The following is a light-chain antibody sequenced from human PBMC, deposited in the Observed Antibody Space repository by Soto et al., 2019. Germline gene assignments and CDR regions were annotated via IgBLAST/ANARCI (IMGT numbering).Light chain of an antibody. V-gene: IGKV1-39*01. CDR2: AAS. CDR1: QSILSY. J-gene: IGKJ2*02. Sequence: DIRMTQSPSSLSASVGDRVTITCRSSQSILSYLNWYQQKAGKAPQLLIYAASNLQSGVPARFSGGGSGTDFTLTISSLQPEDSAIYYCQQTYSGPRTFGQGTKLEIK. CDR3: QQTYSGPRT.